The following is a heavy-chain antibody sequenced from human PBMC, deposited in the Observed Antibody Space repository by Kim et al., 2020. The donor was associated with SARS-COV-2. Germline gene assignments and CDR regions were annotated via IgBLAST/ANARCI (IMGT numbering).Heavy chain of an antibody. CDR2: IIPIFGTA. CDR3: ARVFGIAAAIGFYGLDV. V-gene: IGHV1-69*13. CDR1: GGTFSSYA. D-gene: IGHD6-13*01. J-gene: IGHJ6*02. Sequence: SVKVSCKASGGTFSSYAISWVRQAPGQGLEWMGGIIPIFGTANYAQKFQGRVTITADESTSTAYMALSSLRSQDTAVYYCARVFGIAAAIGFYGLDVWG.